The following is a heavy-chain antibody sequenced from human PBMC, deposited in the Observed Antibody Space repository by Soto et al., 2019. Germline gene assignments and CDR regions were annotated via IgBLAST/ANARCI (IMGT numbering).Heavy chain of an antibody. CDR1: GGSISSYY. CDR3: ARGPTQRITIFGVVDYYYYGMDV. J-gene: IGHJ6*02. V-gene: IGHV4-59*01. CDR2: IYYSGST. Sequence: PSETLSLTCTVSGGSISSYYWSWIRQPPGKGLEWIGYIYYSGSTNYNPSLKSRVTISVDTSKNQFSLKLSSVTAADTAVYYCARGPTQRITIFGVVDYYYYGMDVWGQGTTVTVSS. D-gene: IGHD3-3*01.